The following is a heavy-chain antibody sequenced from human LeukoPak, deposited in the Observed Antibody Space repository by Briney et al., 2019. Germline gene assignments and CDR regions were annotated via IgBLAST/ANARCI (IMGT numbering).Heavy chain of an antibody. CDR2: IYYGGST. Sequence: SETLSLTCRVSGDSINSNYWTWMRQPPGKGLEWMGYIYYGGSTNYNPSLKSPVSMSVDTSKNQFSLNLSSVTAADTAVYYCARLLAGCPGGRCRAHFDYWGQGTLVTVSS. D-gene: IGHD2-15*01. CDR3: ARLLAGCPGGRCRAHFDY. J-gene: IGHJ4*02. CDR1: GDSINSNY. V-gene: IGHV4-59*01.